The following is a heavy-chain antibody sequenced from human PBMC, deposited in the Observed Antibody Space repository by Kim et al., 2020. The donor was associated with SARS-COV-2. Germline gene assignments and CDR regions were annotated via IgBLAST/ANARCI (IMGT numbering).Heavy chain of an antibody. CDR2: IYHSGST. J-gene: IGHJ6*02. CDR1: GGSISSGGYS. D-gene: IGHD3-3*01. CDR3: ARGPLWNGYLYYYGMDV. Sequence: SQTLSLTCVVSGGSISSGGYSWSWIRQPPGKALEWIGYIYHSGSTYYKSSLKSRVTISVDTSKNQFSLNLNSMSDADTAVYYCARGPLWNGYLYYYGMDVWGQGTTVTVSS. V-gene: IGHV4-30-2*01.